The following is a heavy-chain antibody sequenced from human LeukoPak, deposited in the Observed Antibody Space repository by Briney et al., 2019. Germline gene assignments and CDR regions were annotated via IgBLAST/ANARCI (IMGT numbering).Heavy chain of an antibody. D-gene: IGHD3-10*01. CDR3: TTLYGSGNYY. CDR2: IWYDGSNK. V-gene: IGHV3-33*01. J-gene: IGHJ4*02. CDR1: GFTFSSYG. Sequence: PGRSLRLSCAASGFTFSSYGMHWVRQAPGKGLEWVAVIWYDGSNKYYADSVKGRFTISRDNSKNTLYLQMNSLKTEDTAVYYCTTLYGSGNYYWGQGTLVAVSS.